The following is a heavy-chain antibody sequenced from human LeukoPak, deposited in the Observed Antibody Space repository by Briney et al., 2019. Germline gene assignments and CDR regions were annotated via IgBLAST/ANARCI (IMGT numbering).Heavy chain of an antibody. D-gene: IGHD1-26*01. CDR3: ARDWASPGPTTI. CDR2: IRYDGSNK. J-gene: IGHJ4*02. Sequence: GGSLRLSCVASGFTFSSYGMHWVRQAPGKGLEWVAFIRYDGSNKYYADSVKGRFTISRDNSKNTLYLQMNSLRAEDTAIYYCARDWASPGPTTIWGQGTLVTVSS. V-gene: IGHV3-30*02. CDR1: GFTFSSYG.